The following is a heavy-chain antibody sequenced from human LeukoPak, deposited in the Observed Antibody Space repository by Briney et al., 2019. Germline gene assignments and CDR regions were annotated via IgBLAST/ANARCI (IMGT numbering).Heavy chain of an antibody. J-gene: IGHJ4*02. CDR2: IYYSGST. V-gene: IGHV4-39*01. CDR1: GGSISSSSYY. Sequence: SSETLSLTCTVSGGSISSSSYYWGWIRQPPGKGLEWIGSIYYSGSTYYNPSLKSRVTISVDTSKNQFSLKLSSVTAADTAVYYCARGFGDPELFDYWGQRTLVTVSS. CDR3: ARGFGDPELFDY. D-gene: IGHD2-21*01.